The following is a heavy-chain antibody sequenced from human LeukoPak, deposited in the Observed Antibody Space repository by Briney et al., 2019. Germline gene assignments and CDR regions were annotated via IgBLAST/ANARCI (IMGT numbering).Heavy chain of an antibody. CDR1: GYTFTSYG. Sequence: SVKVSCKASGYTFTSYGINWVRQAPGQGLEWLGRVVPMLDISQYAQKFQDRVTITADKSTSTAYMELRRLRSDDTAIYYCIRQLGVGVADSGRGSDVDLWARGTPVTVSS. CDR3: IRQLGVGVADSGRGSDVDL. V-gene: IGHV1-69*04. D-gene: IGHD6-19*01. J-gene: IGHJ5*02. CDR2: VVPMLDIS.